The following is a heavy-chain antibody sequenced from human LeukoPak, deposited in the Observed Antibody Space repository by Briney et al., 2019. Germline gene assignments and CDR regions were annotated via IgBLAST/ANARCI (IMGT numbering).Heavy chain of an antibody. J-gene: IGHJ4*02. CDR2: IYHTGST. D-gene: IGHD7-27*01. Sequence: SETLSLTCTVSGGSISSYYWSWIRRPPGKGLEWIGYIYHTGSTSYSPSLKSRVTISADTSQNQFSLKLSSVTAADTAVYYCASRKLGNDYWGQGTLVTVSS. CDR3: ASRKLGNDY. CDR1: GGSISSYY. V-gene: IGHV4-59*01.